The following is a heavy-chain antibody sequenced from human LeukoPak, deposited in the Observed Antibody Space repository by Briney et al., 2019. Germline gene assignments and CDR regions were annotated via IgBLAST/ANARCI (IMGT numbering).Heavy chain of an antibody. Sequence: GRSLRLSCAASGFTFNSYAMHWVRQAPGKGLEGVAVISYDGSNTYYEDSVKGRFTISRDNSKNTLYLQMNSLRAEDTAVYYCARGLQWLVYENPRNWFDPWGQGTLVTVSS. CDR3: ARGLQWLVYENPRNWFDP. J-gene: IGHJ5*02. CDR2: ISYDGSNT. V-gene: IGHV3-30-3*01. CDR1: GFTFNSYA. D-gene: IGHD6-19*01.